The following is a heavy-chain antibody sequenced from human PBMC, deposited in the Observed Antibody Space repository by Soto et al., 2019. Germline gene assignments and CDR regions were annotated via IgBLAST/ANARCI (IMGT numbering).Heavy chain of an antibody. CDR3: AKGISLWGATVDY. CDR2: ISWNSGSI. CDR1: GFTFDDYA. D-gene: IGHD5-12*01. Sequence: EVQLVESGGGLVQPGRSLRLSCAASGFTFDDYAMHWVRQAPGKGLEWVSGISWNSGSIGYADSVNGRFTISRDNAKNALYLQMNSLRAEDTALYYCAKGISLWGATVDYWGQGTLVTVSS. J-gene: IGHJ4*02. V-gene: IGHV3-9*01.